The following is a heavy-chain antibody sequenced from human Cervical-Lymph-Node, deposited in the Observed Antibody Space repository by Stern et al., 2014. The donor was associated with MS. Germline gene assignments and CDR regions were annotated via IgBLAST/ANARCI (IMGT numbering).Heavy chain of an antibody. CDR2: IIPIFGTA. Sequence: VQLLESGAEVKKPGSSVKVSCKASGGTFSNYAISWVRQAPGQGLEWMGGIIPIFGTANYAQKFQGRVTLTADESTSTAYMELSSLRSDDTAVYYCASLLGRIAVASVDYWGQGTLVTVSS. V-gene: IGHV1-69*01. CDR1: GGTFSNYA. D-gene: IGHD6-19*01. CDR3: ASLLGRIAVASVDY. J-gene: IGHJ4*02.